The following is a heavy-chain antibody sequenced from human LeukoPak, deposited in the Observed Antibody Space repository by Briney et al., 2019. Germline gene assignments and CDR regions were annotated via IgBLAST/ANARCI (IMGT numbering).Heavy chain of an antibody. J-gene: IGHJ4*02. Sequence: GRSLRLSCAASGFTFSSYGMHWVRQAPGKGLEWVAVIWYDGSNKYYADSVKGRFTISRDNSKNTLYLQMNSLRAEDTAVYYCARVESGETLDYWGQGTLVTVSS. CDR2: IWYDGSNK. D-gene: IGHD3-10*01. V-gene: IGHV3-33*01. CDR1: GFTFSSYG. CDR3: ARVESGETLDY.